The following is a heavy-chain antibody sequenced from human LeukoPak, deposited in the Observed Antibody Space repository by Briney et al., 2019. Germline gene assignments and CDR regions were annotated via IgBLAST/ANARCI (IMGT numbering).Heavy chain of an antibody. CDR2: MKPNSGDT. V-gene: IGHV1-8*01. CDR3: SRDFGEPTGYYMDV. Sequence: ASVKVSCKASGYTFTSYDINWVRQATGQGLEWMGWMKPNSGDTNYAQKFQGRVTMTRDTSISTAYMELSSLRSDDTAVYYCSRDFGEPTGYYMDVWGKGTTVTVSS. J-gene: IGHJ6*03. D-gene: IGHD3-3*01. CDR1: GYTFTSYD.